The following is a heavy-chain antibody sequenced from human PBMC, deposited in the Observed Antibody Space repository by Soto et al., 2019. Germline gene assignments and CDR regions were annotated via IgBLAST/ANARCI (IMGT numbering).Heavy chain of an antibody. CDR2: IYSGGST. V-gene: IGHV3-66*01. CDR1: GFTVSSNY. J-gene: IGHJ4*02. D-gene: IGHD3-3*01. Sequence: PVGSLRLSCAASGFTVSSNYMSWVRQAPGKGLEWVSVIYSGGSTYYADSVKGRFTISRDNSKNTLYLQMNSLRAEDTAVYYCASGLRFLEWLYDYWGQGTLVTVSS. CDR3: ASGLRFLEWLYDY.